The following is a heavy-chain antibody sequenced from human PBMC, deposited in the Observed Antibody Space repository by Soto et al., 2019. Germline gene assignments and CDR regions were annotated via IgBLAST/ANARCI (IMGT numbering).Heavy chain of an antibody. CDR1: GFNFGPFW. Sequence: PGESLRLSCAASGFNFGPFWMHWVRQAPGKGLVWVSHINSDGTTIVYADSVKGRFTISRDNAKNTLYLQMNSLRVEDTAVYFCVRDRGYPDSFDIWGPGT. D-gene: IGHD3-10*01. V-gene: IGHV3-74*01. CDR3: VRDRGYPDSFDI. J-gene: IGHJ3*02. CDR2: INSDGTTI.